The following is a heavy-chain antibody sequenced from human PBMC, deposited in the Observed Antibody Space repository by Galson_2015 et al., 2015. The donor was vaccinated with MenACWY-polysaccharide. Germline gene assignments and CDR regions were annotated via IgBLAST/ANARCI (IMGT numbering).Heavy chain of an antibody. J-gene: IGHJ4*02. Sequence: SLRLSCAASGFPFSNYHMNWVRQAPGKGLEWASYISSSSTIYYADSVKGRFTISRDNAKNSLYLQMNSLRAEDTAVYYCARVRIASRSFDYWGQGTLVTVSS. CDR3: ARVRIASRSFDY. CDR1: GFPFSNYH. D-gene: IGHD6-13*01. CDR2: ISSSSTI. V-gene: IGHV3-69-1*01.